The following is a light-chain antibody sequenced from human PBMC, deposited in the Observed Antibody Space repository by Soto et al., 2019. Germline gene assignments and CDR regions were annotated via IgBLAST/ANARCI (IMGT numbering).Light chain of an antibody. J-gene: IGKJ1*01. Sequence: DIQMTQSPSTLSASVGDRVTITCRASQSTSSWLAWYQQKQGKAPKLLIYDASSLESGVPSRFSGSGSGTEFTLTISSLQPDDFATYYCQQYNSYWGAFGQGTKVDIK. CDR1: QSTSSW. CDR3: QQYNSYWGA. V-gene: IGKV1-5*01. CDR2: DAS.